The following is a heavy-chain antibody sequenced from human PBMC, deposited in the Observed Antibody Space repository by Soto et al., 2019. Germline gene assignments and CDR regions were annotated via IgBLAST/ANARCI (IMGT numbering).Heavy chain of an antibody. D-gene: IGHD6-19*01. CDR3: ARRVGAVAGTGYYYYGMDV. V-gene: IGHV1-18*01. J-gene: IGHJ6*02. CDR1: GYTFTSYG. Sequence: ASVKVSCKASGYTFTSYGISWVRQAPGQGLEWMGWISAYNGNTNYAQKLQGRVTMSTDTSTSTAYMELRSLGSDDTAVYYCARRVGAVAGTGYYYYGMDVWGQGTTVTVSS. CDR2: ISAYNGNT.